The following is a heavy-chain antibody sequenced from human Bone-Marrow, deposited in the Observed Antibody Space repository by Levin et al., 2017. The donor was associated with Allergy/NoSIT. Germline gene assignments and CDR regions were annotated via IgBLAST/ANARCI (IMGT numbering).Heavy chain of an antibody. D-gene: IGHD1-1*01. CDR3: ARDRAATAPFDY. Sequence: SQTLSLTCTVSGGSLRSYSYYWGWIRQPPGKGLEWIGSISYTGSTYYNPSLKSRVIISIDTSRNQFSLKLSSVTAADTAVYYCARDRAATAPFDYWGRGTLVTVSS. CDR2: ISYTGST. J-gene: IGHJ4*02. V-gene: IGHV4-39*07. CDR1: GGSLRSYSYY.